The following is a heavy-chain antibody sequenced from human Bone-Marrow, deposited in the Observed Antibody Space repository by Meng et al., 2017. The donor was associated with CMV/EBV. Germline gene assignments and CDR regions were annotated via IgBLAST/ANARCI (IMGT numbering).Heavy chain of an antibody. CDR3: SAIGFTEWFSPHS. CDR1: GFTFRSYW. V-gene: IGHV3-7*03. J-gene: IGHJ4*02. CDR2: IKQDGSEK. Sequence: GESLKISCAASGFTFRSYWMSWVRQAPGKGLEWVANIKQDGSEKNYVDSAKGRFTISRDNAKNALYLQMLSLRAEDTAVYFCSAIGFTEWFSPHSWGQGKLVTVSS. D-gene: IGHD3-3*01.